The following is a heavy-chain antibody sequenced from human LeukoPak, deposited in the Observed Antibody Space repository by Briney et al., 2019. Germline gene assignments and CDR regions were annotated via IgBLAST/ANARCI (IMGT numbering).Heavy chain of an antibody. CDR3: ARDNLSSSWFGDPYYFDY. D-gene: IGHD6-13*01. V-gene: IGHV4-59*10. J-gene: IGHJ4*02. Sequence: SETLSLTCAVYGGSFSGYYWSWIRQPPGKGLEWIGRIYTSGSTNYNPSLKSRVTMSVDTSKNQFSLKLSSVTAADTAVYYCARDNLSSSWFGDPYYFDYWGQGTLVTVSS. CDR2: IYTSGST. CDR1: GGSFSGYY.